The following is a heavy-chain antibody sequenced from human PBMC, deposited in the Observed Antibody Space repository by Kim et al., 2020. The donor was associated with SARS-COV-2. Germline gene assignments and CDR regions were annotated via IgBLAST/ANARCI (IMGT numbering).Heavy chain of an antibody. V-gene: IGHV1-2*02. J-gene: IGHJ4*02. CDR1: GYTFTAYY. D-gene: IGHD6-19*01. CDR2: INPNSGGT. CDR3: ARTPRGSSGWAKGGSGKVVDY. Sequence: ASVKVSCKASGYTFTAYYMHWVRQAPGQGLEWMGWINPNSGGTNYAQKFQGRVTMTRDTSISTAYMELSRLRSDDTAVYYCARTPRGSSGWAKGGSGKVVDYWGQGTLVTVSS.